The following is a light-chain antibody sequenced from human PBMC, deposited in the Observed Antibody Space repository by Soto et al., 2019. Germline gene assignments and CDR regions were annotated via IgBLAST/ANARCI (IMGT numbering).Light chain of an antibody. CDR1: QNIRSS. J-gene: IGKJ1*01. CDR3: QQYGNSPQT. V-gene: IGKV3-20*01. CDR2: AAS. Sequence: EVAMTQSPASLSASPGERVTLSCRASQNIRSSLAWYQQRPGQAPRLLIYAASSRATGIPDRFSGSGSGTDFTLTISRLEPEDFAVYYCQQYGNSPQTFGQGTKVDIK.